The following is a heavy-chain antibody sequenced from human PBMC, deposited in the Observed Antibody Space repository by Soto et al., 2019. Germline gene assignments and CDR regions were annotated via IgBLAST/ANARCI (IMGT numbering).Heavy chain of an antibody. V-gene: IGHV3-9*01. CDR1: GFTFDDYA. J-gene: IGHJ1*01. CDR3: AKGMDYDILTGFQH. CDR2: ISWNSGSI. Sequence: EVQLVESGGGLVQPGRSLRLSCAASGFTFDDYAMHWVRQAPGKGLEWVSGISWNSGSIDYADSVKGRFTISRDNAKNSLYLQMNSPRAEDTDLYYCAKGMDYDILTGFQHWGQGTLVTVSS. D-gene: IGHD3-9*01.